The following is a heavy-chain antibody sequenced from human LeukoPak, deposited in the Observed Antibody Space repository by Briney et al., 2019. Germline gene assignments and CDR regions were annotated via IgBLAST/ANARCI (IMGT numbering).Heavy chain of an antibody. V-gene: IGHV3-53*01. J-gene: IGHJ3*02. CDR3: AREKYQLPKQPFDI. CDR1: GLTVSTNC. CDR2: IDNADNT. D-gene: IGHD2-2*01. Sequence: GGSLRLSCAASGLTVSTNCMSWVRQAPGKGLEWVSVIDNADNTYYADSVKGRFTISRDDFNNTLHLQMNSLRAEDTAVYYCAREKYQLPKQPFDIWGQGTMVTVSS.